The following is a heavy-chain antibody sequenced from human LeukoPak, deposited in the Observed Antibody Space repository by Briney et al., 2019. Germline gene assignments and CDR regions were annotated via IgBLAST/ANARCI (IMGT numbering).Heavy chain of an antibody. CDR3: TRDHGLDV. V-gene: IGHV3-74*01. J-gene: IGHJ6*02. Sequence: GGSLRLSCAASGFAFSSYWMSWVRQAPGKGLMWVSQINSDGSATSCADPVKGRCTISRDNAKNMLYLEMNSLRVEDTAVYFCTRDHGLDVWGQGTTVTVSS. CDR2: INSDGSAT. CDR1: GFAFSSYW.